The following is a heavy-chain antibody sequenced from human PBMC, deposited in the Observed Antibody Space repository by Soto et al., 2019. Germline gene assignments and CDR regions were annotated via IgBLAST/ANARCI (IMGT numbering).Heavy chain of an antibody. Sequence: GESLKISCKGSGYSFTSYWIGWVRQMPGKGLEWMGIIYPGDSDTRYSPSFQGQVTISADKSISTAYLQWSSLKASDTTMYYCARLHSGSYPDTDWFDPWGQGTLVTVSS. CDR2: IYPGDSDT. J-gene: IGHJ5*02. CDR1: GYSFTSYW. CDR3: ARLHSGSYPDTDWFDP. D-gene: IGHD1-26*01. V-gene: IGHV5-51*01.